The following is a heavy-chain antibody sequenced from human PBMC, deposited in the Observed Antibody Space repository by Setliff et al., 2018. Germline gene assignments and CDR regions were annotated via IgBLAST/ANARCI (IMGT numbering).Heavy chain of an antibody. CDR3: ARGPPGYYYYMNV. CDR2: VDHSGNT. CDR1: GDSISRSTYY. Sequence: PSETLSLTCTVSGDSISRSTYYWGWIRQSPGKGLDWIGTVDHSGNTFYNPSLKSRVTISLDTSKNQFSLKLSFVTAADTAVYYCARGPPGYYYYMNVWGQGTTVTVSS. V-gene: IGHV4-39*07. J-gene: IGHJ6*03.